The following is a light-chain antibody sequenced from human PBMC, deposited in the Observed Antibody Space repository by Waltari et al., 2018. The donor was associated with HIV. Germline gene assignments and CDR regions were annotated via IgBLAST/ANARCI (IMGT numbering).Light chain of an antibody. CDR2: TND. V-gene: IGLV1-44*01. Sequence: QSVMTQPPSASGNPGQRVTIACSGTRSHTGNRSVNWYQHFPGTAPKLLIFTNDQRPSGVPDRFSASKSGTSASLSISGLHSGDEGVYYCSAWDVSLNGVVFGGGTKLTVL. J-gene: IGLJ2*01. CDR3: SAWDVSLNGVV. CDR1: RSHTGNRS.